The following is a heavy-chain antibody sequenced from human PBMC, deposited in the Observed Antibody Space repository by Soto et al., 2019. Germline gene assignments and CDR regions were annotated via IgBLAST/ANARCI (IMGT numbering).Heavy chain of an antibody. CDR2: IDPSDSYT. J-gene: IGHJ4*02. CDR1: GYSFTSYW. CDR3: ARHVSPAAGNRPFDY. V-gene: IGHV5-10-1*01. D-gene: IGHD6-13*01. Sequence: PGESLKISCKGSGYSFTSYWISWVRQMPGKGLEWMGRIDPSDSYTNYSPSFQGHVTISADKSISTAYLQWSSLKASDTAMYYCARHVSPAAGNRPFDYWGQGTLVTAPQ.